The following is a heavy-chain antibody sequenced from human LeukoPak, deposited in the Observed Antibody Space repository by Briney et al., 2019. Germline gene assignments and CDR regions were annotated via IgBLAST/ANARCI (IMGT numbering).Heavy chain of an antibody. J-gene: IGHJ6*02. CDR3: ARAFYSSSWYSYYYGMDV. CDR1: GYTCTSYG. CDR2: ISAYNGNT. D-gene: IGHD6-13*01. Sequence: GASVKVSCKASGYTCTSYGISWVRQAPGQGLEWMGWISAYNGNTNYAQKLQGRVTMTTDTSTSTAYMELRSLRSDDTAVYYCARAFYSSSWYSYYYGMDVWGQGTTVTVSS. V-gene: IGHV1-18*01.